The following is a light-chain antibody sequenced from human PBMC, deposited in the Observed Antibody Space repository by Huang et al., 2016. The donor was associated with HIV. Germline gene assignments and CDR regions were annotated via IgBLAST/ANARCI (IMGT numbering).Light chain of an antibody. CDR3: LQDYNYPST. CDR1: QDIRND. V-gene: IGKV1-6*01. CDR2: AAC. Sequence: AIQMTQSPSSLSASVGDRVTITCRASQDIRNDLGWYQQRPGKVPRLLIYAACNLQSGVPSRVSGSGSGTDFTLTISDLRPEDFATYYCLQDYNYPSTFGLGTKLEL. J-gene: IGKJ2*01.